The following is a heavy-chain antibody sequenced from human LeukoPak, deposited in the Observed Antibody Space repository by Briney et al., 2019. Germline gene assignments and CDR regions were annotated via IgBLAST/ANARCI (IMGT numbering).Heavy chain of an antibody. J-gene: IGHJ4*02. CDR3: ARARWTSTATTYYLDH. CDR1: GYTFTSYA. CDR2: IDAGNGKT. D-gene: IGHD4-17*01. Sequence: ASVKVSCTASGYTFTSYAIQWVRQAPGQRLEWMGWIDAGNGKTKYSQNFQGRVTITRDTSATTAYMDLSSLRSEDTAVYYCARARWTSTATTYYLDHWGQGILVTVSS. V-gene: IGHV1-3*01.